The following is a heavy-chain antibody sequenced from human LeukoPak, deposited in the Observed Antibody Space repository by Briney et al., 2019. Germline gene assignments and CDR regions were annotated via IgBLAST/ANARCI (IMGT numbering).Heavy chain of an antibody. CDR3: ARERYCSSTSCLDY. V-gene: IGHV4-4*07. CDR1: GGSISSYY. CDR2: IYTSGST. D-gene: IGHD2-2*01. Sequence: SETLSLTCTVSGGSISSYYWSWIRQPAGKGLEWIRRIYTSGSTNYNPSLKSRVTMSVDTSKNQFSLKLSSVTAADTAVYYCARERYCSSTSCLDYWGQGTLVTVSS. J-gene: IGHJ4*02.